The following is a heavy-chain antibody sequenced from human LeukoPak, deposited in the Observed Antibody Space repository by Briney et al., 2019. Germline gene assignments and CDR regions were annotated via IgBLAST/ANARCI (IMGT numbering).Heavy chain of an antibody. CDR2: MSGISRFI. CDR1: GFTFSTYS. V-gene: IGHV3-21*01. CDR3: ARGGSTSSSSHFHH. J-gene: IGHJ1*01. D-gene: IGHD6-6*01. Sequence: GGSLRLSCAASGFTFSTYSMNWVRHAPGKGLEWVSSMSGISRFIYYADSVKGRFTISRDNAKNSLYLQMNSLRAEDTAVYYCARGGSTSSSSHFHHWGLGTLVTVSS.